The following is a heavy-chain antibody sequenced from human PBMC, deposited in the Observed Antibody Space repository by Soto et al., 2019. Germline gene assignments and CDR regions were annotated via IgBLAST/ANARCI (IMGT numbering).Heavy chain of an antibody. CDR3: GHRRQSFDYSCLDV. J-gene: IGHJ6*02. CDR2: IYWNDDR. V-gene: IGHV2-5*01. D-gene: IGHD3-3*01. Sequence: GAGPTLVNHTQTLTLTCTFSGFSLTTGGLGVGWIRQPPGKALEWLGVIYWNDDRRYNPSLRNRLTRTKDTSKNQVFLTMTNMDPVDTATYYCGHRRQSFDYSCLDVWGQGTMVTVSS. CDR1: GFSLTTGGLG.